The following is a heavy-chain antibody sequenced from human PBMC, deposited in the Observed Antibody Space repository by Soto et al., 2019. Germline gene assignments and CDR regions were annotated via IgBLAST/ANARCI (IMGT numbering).Heavy chain of an antibody. Sequence: SVKVSCKASGGTFSSYAISWVRQAPGQGLEWMGGIIPIFGTANYAQKFQGRVTITADESTSTACMELSSLRSEDTAVYYCARPSSGCTNGVCYLDYWGQGTLVTVSS. CDR2: IIPIFGTA. CDR3: ARPSSGCTNGVCYLDY. V-gene: IGHV1-69*13. J-gene: IGHJ4*02. D-gene: IGHD2-8*01. CDR1: GGTFSSYA.